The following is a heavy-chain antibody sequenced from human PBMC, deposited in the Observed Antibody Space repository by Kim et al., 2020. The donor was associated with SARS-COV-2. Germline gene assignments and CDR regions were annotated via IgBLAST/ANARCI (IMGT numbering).Heavy chain of an antibody. D-gene: IGHD5-12*01. J-gene: IGHJ4*02. CDR1: GFTVSNYY. Sequence: GGSLRLSCAASGFTVSNYYMSWVRQAPGKGLEWVSLISSDGSTYYADYAAAGLAIFTNKTENTQYFLYMNLNNQDTADNYLSYGSYDYASDDWGQGTLVT. V-gene: IGHV3-53*01. CDR3: SYGSYDYASDD. CDR2: ISSDGST.